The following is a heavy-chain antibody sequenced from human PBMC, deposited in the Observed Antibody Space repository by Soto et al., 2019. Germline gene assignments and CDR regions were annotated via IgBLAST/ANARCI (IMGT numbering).Heavy chain of an antibody. Sequence: GGSLRLSCGASGFTFSNYYMSWIRQAPGKGLEWVSYISSTGRTIYYADSVKGRFTVSRDNAQNSLSLKLNSLRVEDTAVYYCARSYSSGWEFDYWGRGTQVTVSS. CDR3: ARSYSSGWEFDY. D-gene: IGHD6-19*01. CDR2: ISSTGRTI. V-gene: IGHV3-11*01. J-gene: IGHJ4*02. CDR1: GFTFSNYY.